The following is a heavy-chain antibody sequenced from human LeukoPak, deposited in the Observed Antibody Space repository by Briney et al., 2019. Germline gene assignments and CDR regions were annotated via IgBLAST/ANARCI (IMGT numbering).Heavy chain of an antibody. V-gene: IGHV4-59*01. J-gene: IGHJ4*02. D-gene: IGHD5-24*01. Sequence: KPSETLSLTCTVSGGSISSYYWSWIRQPPGKGLEWIGYIHYSGSTNYNPSLKSRVTISVDTSKNQFSLKLSSVTAADTAVYYCARHKAFDGYNEPPFDYWGQGTLVTVSS. CDR2: IHYSGST. CDR3: ARHKAFDGYNEPPFDY. CDR1: GGSISSYY.